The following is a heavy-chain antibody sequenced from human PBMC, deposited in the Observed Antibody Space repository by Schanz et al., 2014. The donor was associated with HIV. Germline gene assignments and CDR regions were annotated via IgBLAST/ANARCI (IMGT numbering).Heavy chain of an antibody. CDR3: ARRRSEIVPAAIVLHYYYGFDV. J-gene: IGHJ6*02. CDR1: GYTFTNYD. Sequence: QVQLVQSGAEVQKPGASVRVSCKASGYTFTNYDINWVRQATGQGLEWMGWMNPNSGNTGYAQKFQGRVTMTRDTSKSTAYMDLSSLRSEDTAVYYCARRRSEIVPAAIVLHYYYGFDVWGQGTTVTVSS. D-gene: IGHD2-2*02. CDR2: MNPNSGNT. V-gene: IGHV1-8*01.